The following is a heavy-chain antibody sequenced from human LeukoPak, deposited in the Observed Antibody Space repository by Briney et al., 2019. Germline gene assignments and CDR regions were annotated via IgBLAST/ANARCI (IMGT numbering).Heavy chain of an antibody. V-gene: IGHV3-23*01. Sequence: GGSLRLSCAASGFTFNTYTMNWVRQAPGKGLEWVSTITTGDGNTYYADSVKGRFTVSRDDSKNTLYLQMNSLRAEDTAVYYCAKDGGLWVSAHWGDSWGRGTLVTVSS. J-gene: IGHJ4*02. D-gene: IGHD7-27*01. CDR3: AKDGGLWVSAHWGDS. CDR1: GFTFNTYT. CDR2: ITTGDGNT.